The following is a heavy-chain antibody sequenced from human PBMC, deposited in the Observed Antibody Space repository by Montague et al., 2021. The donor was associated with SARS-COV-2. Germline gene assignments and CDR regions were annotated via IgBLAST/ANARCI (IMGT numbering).Heavy chain of an antibody. Sequence: CAISGDSVSSNSATWNWIRQSPSRGLEWLGRTYYRSMWKSDYARXXKSRIAINPDTSENQFSLQLSSVTPEDTALYYCVRGIEAAGSYDYWGQGTLVTASS. J-gene: IGHJ4*02. D-gene: IGHD6-13*01. V-gene: IGHV6-1*01. CDR1: GDSVSSNSAT. CDR3: VRGIEAAGSYDY. CDR2: TYYRSMWKS.